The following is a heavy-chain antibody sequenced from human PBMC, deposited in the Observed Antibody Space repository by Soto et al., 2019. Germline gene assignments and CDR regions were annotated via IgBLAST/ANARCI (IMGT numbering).Heavy chain of an antibody. J-gene: IGHJ4*02. Sequence: SVKVSCKASGGTFNSYTINWVRQAPGRGLEWVGQVVPMYDSVNYAENFQGRVTITADKSTKTAYMELTSLRSEDTALYFCASWRSYSGSYCFDYWGQGTLVTVSS. CDR1: GGTFNSYT. D-gene: IGHD1-26*01. CDR3: ASWRSYSGSYCFDY. V-gene: IGHV1-69*06. CDR2: VVPMYDSV.